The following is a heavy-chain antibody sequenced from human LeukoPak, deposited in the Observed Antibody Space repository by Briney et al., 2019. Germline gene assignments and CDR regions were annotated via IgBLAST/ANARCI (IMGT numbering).Heavy chain of an antibody. V-gene: IGHV3-9*01. J-gene: IGHJ5*02. Sequence: PGGSLRLSCAASGFTFDDYAMHWVRQAPGKGLEWVSSISWNSGSIGYADSVKGRFTISRDNAKNSLYLQMNSLRAEDTALYYCAKGGYSYANNWFDPWGQGTLVTVSS. CDR1: GFTFDDYA. CDR2: ISWNSGSI. D-gene: IGHD5-18*01. CDR3: AKGGYSYANNWFDP.